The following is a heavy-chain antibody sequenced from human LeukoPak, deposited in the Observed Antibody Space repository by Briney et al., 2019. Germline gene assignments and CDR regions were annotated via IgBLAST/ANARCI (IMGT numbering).Heavy chain of an antibody. CDR2: ISAYNGNT. D-gene: IGHD4-17*01. Sequence: ASVKVSCKASGYTFTSYAISWVRQAPGHGLEWMGWISAYNGNTEYAQKLQGRVTMTTDTSTSTAYMELRRLRSDDTAVYYCARGPDYGDSRGYFDYWGQGTLVTVSS. CDR3: ARGPDYGDSRGYFDY. J-gene: IGHJ4*02. CDR1: GYTFTSYA. V-gene: IGHV1-18*01.